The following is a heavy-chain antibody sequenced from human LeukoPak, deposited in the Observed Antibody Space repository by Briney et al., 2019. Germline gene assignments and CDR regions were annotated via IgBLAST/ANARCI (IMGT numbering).Heavy chain of an antibody. CDR1: GGSFSSYY. D-gene: IGHD6-6*01. V-gene: IGHV4-34*01. J-gene: IGHJ1*01. CDR3: ARHPEKSIAEKYFQH. CDR2: INHSGST. Sequence: KPSETLSLTCAVYGGSFSSYYWSWIREPPGKGLEWIGEINHSGSTNYNPSLKSRVTISVDTSKNQFSLKLSSVTAADTAVYYCARHPEKSIAEKYFQHWGQGTLVTVS.